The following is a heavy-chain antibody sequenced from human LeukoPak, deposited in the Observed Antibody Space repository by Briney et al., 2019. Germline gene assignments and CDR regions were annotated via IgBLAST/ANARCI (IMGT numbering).Heavy chain of an antibody. J-gene: IGHJ5*02. CDR2: IYYSGST. CDR1: GGSISSNSYY. D-gene: IGHD2-2*01. V-gene: IGHV4-39*01. Sequence: SETLSLTCAVSGGSISSNSYYWGWIRQPPGRGLEWIGNIYYSGSTYYNPSLKSRVTISVDTSKNHFSLKLSSVTAADTAVYYCARRSSPPHRNFDPWGQGTLVTVSS. CDR3: ARRSSPPHRNFDP.